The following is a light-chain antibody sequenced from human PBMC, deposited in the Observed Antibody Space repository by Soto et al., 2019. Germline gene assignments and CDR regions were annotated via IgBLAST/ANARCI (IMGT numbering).Light chain of an antibody. CDR2: AAS. J-gene: IGKJ3*01. V-gene: IGKV3-20*01. CDR3: QQYSSSPPEFT. CDR1: QSVSSNY. Sequence: EIVLTQSPGTLSVSPGERVTLSCRASQSVSSNYLAWYQQRPGQAPRLVIFAASYRATGIPDRFSGSGSGIDFALTISRLEPEDFAVYYCQQYSSSPPEFTFGPGTKVDSK.